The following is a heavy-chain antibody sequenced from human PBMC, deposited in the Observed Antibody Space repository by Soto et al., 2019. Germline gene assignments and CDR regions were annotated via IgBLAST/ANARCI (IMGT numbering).Heavy chain of an antibody. D-gene: IGHD6-6*01. J-gene: IGHJ6*03. CDR3: AREVREYSSSSYEYYYYYMDV. CDR2: TYYRSKWYN. Sequence: SQTLSLTCAISGDSVSSNSAAWNWIRQSPSRGLEWLGRTYYRSKWYNDYAVSVKSRITINPDTSKNQLSLQLNSVTPEDTAVYYCAREVREYSSSSYEYYYYYMDVWGKGTTVTVSS. CDR1: GDSVSSNSAA. V-gene: IGHV6-1*01.